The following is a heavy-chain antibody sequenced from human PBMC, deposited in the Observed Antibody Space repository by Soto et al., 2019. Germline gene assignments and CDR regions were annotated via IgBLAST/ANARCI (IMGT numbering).Heavy chain of an antibody. D-gene: IGHD6-13*01. Sequence: SETLSLTCTVSGYSISSGYYWGWIRQPPGRGLEWIGSIYHSGGTYYNPSLRSRVTISVDTTKNQFSLKLSSVTAADTAVYYCARRIVAAGYDAFDIWGQGTMVTVSS. CDR1: GYSISSGYY. J-gene: IGHJ3*02. V-gene: IGHV4-38-2*02. CDR3: ARRIVAAGYDAFDI. CDR2: IYHSGGT.